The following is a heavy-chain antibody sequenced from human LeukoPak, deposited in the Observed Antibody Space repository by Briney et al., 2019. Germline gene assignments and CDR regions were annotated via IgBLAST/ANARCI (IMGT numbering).Heavy chain of an antibody. V-gene: IGHV4-34*01. J-gene: IGHJ4*02. CDR3: ARVIAAAGIEDFDY. Sequence: SSETLSLTCAVYGGSFSGYYWSWIRQPPGKGLEWIGEINHSGSTNYNPSLKSRVTISVDTSKNQFSLKLSSVTAADTAVYYCARVIAAAGIEDFDYWGQGTLVTVSS. CDR2: INHSGST. CDR1: GGSFSGYY. D-gene: IGHD6-13*01.